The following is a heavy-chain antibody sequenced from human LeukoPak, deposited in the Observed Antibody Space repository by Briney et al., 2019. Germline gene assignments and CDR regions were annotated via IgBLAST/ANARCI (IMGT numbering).Heavy chain of an antibody. CDR2: ISSNSRYI. V-gene: IGHV3-21*06. CDR1: GFSFSTYS. J-gene: IGHJ4*02. CDR3: ARVAEAAAFDS. D-gene: IGHD6-13*01. Sequence: GGSLRLSCAASGFSFSTYSMNWVRQAPGKGLEWVSSISSNSRYIYYADSMRGRFTISRDNAKNSLYLQMNSLKPEDTAVYYCARVAEAAAFDSWGQGTLVTVSS.